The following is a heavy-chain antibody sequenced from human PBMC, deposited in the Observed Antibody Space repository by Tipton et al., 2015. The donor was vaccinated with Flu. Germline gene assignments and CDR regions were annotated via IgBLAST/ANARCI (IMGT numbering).Heavy chain of an antibody. CDR1: SGSIRSTNYF. V-gene: IGHV4-39*02. CDR3: ARLSYYDVDLKNFYFDY. J-gene: IGHJ4*02. CDR2: IYPSGTT. D-gene: IGHD3-10*02. Sequence: TLSLTCTASSGSIRSTNYFCAWIRQPPGKRLELIGSIYPSGTTYYNPSLKSRVTISVDTSKSHFSLKLRSVTAADTAVYYCARLSYYDVDLKNFYFDYWGQGALVTVSS.